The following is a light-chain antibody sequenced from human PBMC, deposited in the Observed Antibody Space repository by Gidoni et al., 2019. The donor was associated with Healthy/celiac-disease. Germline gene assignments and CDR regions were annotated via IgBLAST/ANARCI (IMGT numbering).Light chain of an antibody. CDR3: QQSYSPALT. CDR2: AAS. V-gene: IGKV1-39*01. CDR1: QSISSY. J-gene: IGKJ4*01. Sequence: DIQMTQSPSSLSASVGDRVTITCRASQSISSYLNWNQQKPGKAPKLLIYAASSLQSGVPSRFSGSGSGTDFTLTISSLQPEDFATYYCQQSYSPALTFGGGTKVEIK.